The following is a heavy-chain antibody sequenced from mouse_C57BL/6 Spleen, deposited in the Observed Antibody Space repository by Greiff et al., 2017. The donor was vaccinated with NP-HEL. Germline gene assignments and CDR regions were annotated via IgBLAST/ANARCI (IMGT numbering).Heavy chain of an antibody. Sequence: VQLQQPGAELVKPGASVKLSCKASGYTFTSYWMQWVKQRPGQGLEWIGEIDPSDSYTNYNQKFQGKATLTVDTSSSPAYMQLSSLTSKDSAVFYCARRVLQSNYYGYWGQGTTLTVSS. CDR3: ARRVLQSNYYGY. J-gene: IGHJ2*01. D-gene: IGHD2-12*01. CDR2: IDPSDSYT. CDR1: GYTFTSYW. V-gene: IGHV1-50*01.